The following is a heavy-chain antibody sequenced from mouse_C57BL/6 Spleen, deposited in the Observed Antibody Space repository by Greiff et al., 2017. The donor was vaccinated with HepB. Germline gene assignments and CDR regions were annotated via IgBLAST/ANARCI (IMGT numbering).Heavy chain of an antibody. J-gene: IGHJ2*01. CDR1: GYTFTSYW. D-gene: IGHD3-3*01. CDR2: IDPSDSYT. V-gene: IGHV1-69*01. Sequence: QVQLQQPGAELVMPGASVKLSCKASGYTFTSYWMHWVKQRPGQGLEWIGEIDPSDSYTNYNQKFKGKSTLTVDKSSSTAYMQLSSLTSEDSAVYYCARPGTAHYFDYWGQGTTLTVSS. CDR3: ARPGTAHYFDY.